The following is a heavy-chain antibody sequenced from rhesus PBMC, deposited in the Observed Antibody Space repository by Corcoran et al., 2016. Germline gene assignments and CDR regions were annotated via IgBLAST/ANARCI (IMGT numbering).Heavy chain of an antibody. J-gene: IGHJ4*01. D-gene: IGHD6-31*01. CDR2: ISTYNGNK. CDR3: TRQIIAAAGFDY. Sequence: VQLVQSGSEITQPGASVKLSCNASGYSFPSFYTHCVRKAPGQRLEWIGLISTYNGNKGYAQNCQGRVTITTDTSTSTGYMELSSLRSEDTAVYYCTRQIIAAAGFDYWGQGVLVTVSS. CDR1: GYSFPSFY. V-gene: IGHV1-180*01.